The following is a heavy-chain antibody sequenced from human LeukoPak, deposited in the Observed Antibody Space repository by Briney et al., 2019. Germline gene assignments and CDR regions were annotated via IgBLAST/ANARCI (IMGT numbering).Heavy chain of an antibody. CDR2: IYPGDSDT. D-gene: IGHD2-2*01. CDR1: GYSFTSYW. J-gene: IGHJ1*01. V-gene: IGHV5-51*01. CDR3: ARPSCSSTSCYRYFQH. Sequence: GESLKISCKGSGYSFTSYWIGWVRQMPGKGLGWMGIIYPGDSDTRYSPSFQGQVTISADKSISTAYLQWSSLKASDTAMYYCARPSCSSTSCYRYFQHWGQGTLVTVSS.